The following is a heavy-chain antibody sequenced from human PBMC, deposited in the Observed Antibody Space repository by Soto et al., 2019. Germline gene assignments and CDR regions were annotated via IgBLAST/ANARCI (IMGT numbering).Heavy chain of an antibody. Sequence: GGSLRLSCAASEFTFSGRSVHWVRQAPGKGLVWVSGIDKVGTDSIYADSVKGRFTSSRDNAKNTVYLQMNSLRVEDTAIYYCAKDLLSSYYYGMDAWGQGTTVTVSS. CDR2: IDKVGTDS. J-gene: IGHJ6*02. V-gene: IGHV3-74*01. CDR3: AKDLLSSYYYGMDA. D-gene: IGHD3-10*01. CDR1: EFTFSGRS.